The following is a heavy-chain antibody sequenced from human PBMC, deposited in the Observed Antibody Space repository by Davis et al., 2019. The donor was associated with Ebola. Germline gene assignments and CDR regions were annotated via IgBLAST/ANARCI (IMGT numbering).Heavy chain of an antibody. D-gene: IGHD5-12*01. V-gene: IGHV1-69*06. CDR2: IIPIFGTA. CDR3: ARVRYSGYEPLAFDI. Sequence: SVKVSCKASGYTFTSYGISWVRQAPGQGLEWMGGIIPIFGTANYAQKFQGRVTITADKSTSTAYMELSSLRSDDTAVYYCARVRYSGYEPLAFDIWGQGTMVTVSS. J-gene: IGHJ3*02. CDR1: GYTFTSYG.